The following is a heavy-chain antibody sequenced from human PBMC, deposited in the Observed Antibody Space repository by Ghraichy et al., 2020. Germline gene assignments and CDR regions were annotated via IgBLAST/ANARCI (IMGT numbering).Heavy chain of an antibody. CDR3: VRVQRWANETDY. CDR1: GFTFSSYW. J-gene: IGHJ4*02. CDR2: INSDGIST. D-gene: IGHD5-24*01. V-gene: IGHV3-74*01. Sequence: GGSLRLSCAASGFTFSSYWMYWVRQAPGKGLVWVSRINSDGISTNYADSVKGRFTISRDNAKSTLYLQMNSLSAEDTAVYYCVRVQRWANETDYWGQGALVTVSS.